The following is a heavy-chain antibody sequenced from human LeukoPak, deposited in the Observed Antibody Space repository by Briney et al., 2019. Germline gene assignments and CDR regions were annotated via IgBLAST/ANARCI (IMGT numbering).Heavy chain of an antibody. V-gene: IGHV4-39*01. CDR2: IYYSGST. D-gene: IGHD3-10*01. CDR1: GGSISSSSYY. CDR3: ATLWFGESTNRGNRFDP. J-gene: IGHJ5*02. Sequence: SETLSLTCTVSGGSISSSSYYWGWIRQPPGKGLEWIGSIYYSGSTYYNPSLKSRVTISVDTSKNQFSLKLSSVTAADTAVYYCATLWFGESTNRGNRFDPWGQGTLVTVSS.